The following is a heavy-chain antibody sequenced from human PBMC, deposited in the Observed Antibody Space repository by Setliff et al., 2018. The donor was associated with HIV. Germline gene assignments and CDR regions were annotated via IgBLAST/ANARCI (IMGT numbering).Heavy chain of an antibody. D-gene: IGHD3-3*01. CDR3: ARWHSYYDFWSGYYRYYMDV. CDR2: INPSGGST. CDR1: GYTFTSYY. J-gene: IGHJ6*03. Sequence: GASVKVSCKASGYTFTSYYMHWVRQAPGQGLEWMGIINPSGGSTSYAQKFQGRVTMTRDTSTSTVYMELSSLRSEDTAVYYCARWHSYYDFWSGYYRYYMDVWGKGTTVTVS. V-gene: IGHV1-46*01.